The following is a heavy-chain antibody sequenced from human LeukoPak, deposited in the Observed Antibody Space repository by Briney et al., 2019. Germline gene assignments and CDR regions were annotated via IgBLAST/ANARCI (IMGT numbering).Heavy chain of an antibody. CDR1: GFTLSDYY. Sequence: GGSLRLSCAASGFTLSDYYMDWVRQAPGKGLEWLGRTRNKANSYTTEYAASVRGRVTISRDASKSSLYLQMNSLKAEDTAMYYCSRALYYDRSTYCNDYWGQGTLVTVSS. J-gene: IGHJ4*02. V-gene: IGHV3-72*01. CDR3: SRALYYDRSTYCNDY. CDR2: TRNKANSYTT. D-gene: IGHD3-22*01.